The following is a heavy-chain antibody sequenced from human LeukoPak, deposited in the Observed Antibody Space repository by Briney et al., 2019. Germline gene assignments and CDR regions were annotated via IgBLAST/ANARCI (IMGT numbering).Heavy chain of an antibody. CDR2: IYWDDDK. D-gene: IGHD2-15*01. J-gene: IGHJ3*02. V-gene: IGHV2-5*02. CDR1: GFSLSTSGVG. CDR3: AHTGVVAATLDAFDI. Sequence: SGPTLVKPTQTLTLTCTFSGFSLSTSGVGVGWIRQPPGKALEWLALIYWDDDKRYSPSLKSRLTITKDTSKNQVVLTMTNMDPVDTATYYCAHTGVVAATLDAFDIWGQWTMVTVSS.